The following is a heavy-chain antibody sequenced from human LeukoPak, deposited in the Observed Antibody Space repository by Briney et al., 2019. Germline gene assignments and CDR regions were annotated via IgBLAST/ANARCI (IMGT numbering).Heavy chain of an antibody. V-gene: IGHV4-59*01. CDR1: GASISSYY. CDR3: ARVGGAPLGAFDI. CDR2: IYNSGTT. D-gene: IGHD3-16*01. Sequence: PSETLSLTCSVSGASISSYYWSWIRQSRGKGLEWIGYIYNSGTTNYNPSLKSRVSISKDVSKNQFSLRVTSVTAADTAVYYCARVGGAPLGAFDIWGQGTVVTVTS. J-gene: IGHJ3*02.